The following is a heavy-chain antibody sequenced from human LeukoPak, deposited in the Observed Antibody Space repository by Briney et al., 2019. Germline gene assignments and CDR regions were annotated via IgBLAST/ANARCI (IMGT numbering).Heavy chain of an antibody. CDR2: VSNSGTT. J-gene: IGHJ4*02. Sequence: SETLSLTCIVSGYSVSSGYYWGWSRRSPGKGLEWLAAVSNSGTTYYSPSLKGRVTISLDTFKYEFSLRLTSVTAADTGVYYCARAPGSGWSDWGQGARVTVSS. V-gene: IGHV4-38-2*02. CDR3: ARAPGSGWSD. CDR1: GYSVSSGYY. D-gene: IGHD6-19*01.